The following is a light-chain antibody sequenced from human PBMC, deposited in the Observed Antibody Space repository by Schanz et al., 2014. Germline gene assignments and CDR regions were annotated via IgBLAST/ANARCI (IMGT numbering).Light chain of an antibody. J-gene: IGLJ3*02. V-gene: IGLV2-14*03. CDR1: SSDVGGFNF. CDR3: SSYTRSSTWV. CDR2: DVS. Sequence: QSALTQPASVSGSPGQSITISCTGTSSDVGGFNFVSWFQHLPDKAPKLMIHDVSNRPSGVSNRFSGSKSGNTASLTISGLPAEDEADYYCSSYTRSSTWVFGGGTKLTVL.